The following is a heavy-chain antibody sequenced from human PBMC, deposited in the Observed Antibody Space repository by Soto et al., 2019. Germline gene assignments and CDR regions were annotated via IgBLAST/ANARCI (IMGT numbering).Heavy chain of an antibody. CDR3: ARIHASGYYLYYFDY. CDR2: IYYSGST. J-gene: IGHJ4*02. V-gene: IGHV4-31*03. CDR1: GGSISSGGYY. D-gene: IGHD3-22*01. Sequence: TSETLSLTCTVSGGSISSGGYYWSWIRQHPGKGLEWIGYIYYSGSTYYNPSLKSRVTISVDTSKNQFSLKLSSVTAADTAVYYCARIHASGYYLYYFDYWGQGTLVTVSS.